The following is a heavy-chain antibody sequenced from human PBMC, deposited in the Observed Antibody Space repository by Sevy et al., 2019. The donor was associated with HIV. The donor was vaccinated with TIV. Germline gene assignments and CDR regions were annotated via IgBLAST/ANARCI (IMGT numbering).Heavy chain of an antibody. CDR1: VFTVSYYA. V-gene: IGHV3-30*04. CDR3: ARAPLYYDTSVYFDY. CDR2: ISNDGNNK. Sequence: GGSLRLSCVASVFTVSYYAMHWVRQAPGKGLEWVAVISNDGNNKRYAESVKGRFTVSRDNSKNTLYLELNSLRPEDTAIFYCARAPLYYDTSVYFDYWGQGTLVTVSS. J-gene: IGHJ4*02. D-gene: IGHD3-16*01.